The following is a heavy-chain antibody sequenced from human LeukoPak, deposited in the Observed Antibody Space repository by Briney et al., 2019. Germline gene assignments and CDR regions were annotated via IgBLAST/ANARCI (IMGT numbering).Heavy chain of an antibody. CDR1: GGSFSGYY. Sequence: SETLSLTCAVYGGSFSGYYWSWIRQPPGKGLEWIGEINHSGSTNYNPSLKSRVTISVDTSKNQFSLKPSSVTAADTAVYYCARGEEVNDYWGQGTLVTVSS. CDR3: ARGEEVNDY. J-gene: IGHJ4*02. CDR2: INHSGST. D-gene: IGHD3-22*01. V-gene: IGHV4-34*01.